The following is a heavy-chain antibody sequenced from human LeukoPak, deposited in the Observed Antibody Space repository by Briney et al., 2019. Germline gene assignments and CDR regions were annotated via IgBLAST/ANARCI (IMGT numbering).Heavy chain of an antibody. J-gene: IGHJ5*02. Sequence: SETLSLTCTVSGGSISSYYWNWIRQSPSRGLEWLGRTYYRSKWYNDYAISVKSRITINPDTSKNQFSLQLNSVTPDDTAVYYCASALRTSGWYGYNWFDPWGQGTLVIVSS. D-gene: IGHD6-19*01. V-gene: IGHV6-1*01. CDR2: TYYRSKWYN. CDR1: GGSISSYY. CDR3: ASALRTSGWYGYNWFDP.